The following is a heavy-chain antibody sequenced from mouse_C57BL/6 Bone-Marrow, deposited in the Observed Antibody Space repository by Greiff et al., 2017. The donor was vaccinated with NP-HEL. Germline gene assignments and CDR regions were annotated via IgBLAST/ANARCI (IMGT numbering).Heavy chain of an antibody. V-gene: IGHV14-3*01. Sequence: VHVKQSVAELVRPGASVKLSCTASGFNIKNTYMHWVKQRPEQGLEWIGRIDPANGNTKYAPKFQGKATITADTSSNTAYLQLSSLTSEDTAIYYCARERAYYSNYAWFAYWGQGTLVTVSA. J-gene: IGHJ3*01. CDR1: GFNIKNTY. CDR3: ARERAYYSNYAWFAY. D-gene: IGHD2-5*01. CDR2: IDPANGNT.